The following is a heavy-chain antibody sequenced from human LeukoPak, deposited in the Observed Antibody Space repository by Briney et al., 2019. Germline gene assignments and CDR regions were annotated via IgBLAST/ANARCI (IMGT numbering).Heavy chain of an antibody. CDR1: GGSISSKQW. V-gene: IGHV4/OR15-8*02. CDR3: ARGRYFDWLLHP. CDR2: IHRGGHT. J-gene: IGHJ5*02. Sequence: SETLSLTCAVSGGSISSKQWWSWVRQAPGKGLEWLAEIHRGGHTNCNPSLRRRVTILIDQSKNQLSLIVNSVTAADTAVYYCARGRYFDWLLHPWGQGTLVTVSS. D-gene: IGHD3-9*01.